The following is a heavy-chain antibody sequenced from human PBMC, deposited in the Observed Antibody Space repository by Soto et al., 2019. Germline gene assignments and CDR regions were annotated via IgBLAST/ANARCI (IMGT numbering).Heavy chain of an antibody. CDR3: AKVLMTAFYGSGSYYNWGYYFDY. CDR1: GGTFSSYA. J-gene: IGHJ4*02. Sequence: GASVKVSCKASGGTFSSYAISWVRQAPGQGLEWMGGIIPIFGTANYAQKFQGRVTITADESTSTAYMELSSLRSEDTAVYYCAKVLMTAFYGSGSYYNWGYYFDYWGQGTLVTVSS. V-gene: IGHV1-69*13. CDR2: IIPIFGTA. D-gene: IGHD3-10*01.